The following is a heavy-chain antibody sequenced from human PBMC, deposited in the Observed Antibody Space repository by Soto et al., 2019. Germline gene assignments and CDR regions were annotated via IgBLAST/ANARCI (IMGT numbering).Heavy chain of an antibody. D-gene: IGHD5-12*01. Sequence: QVQLVESGGGVVQPGRSLRLSCAASGFTFSSYGMHWVRQAPGKGLEWVAVIWFDGTNKYYADSVKGRFTISRDNSKNTXYXXMNSLRAEDTAVYYCARDRGCSGYDSPRYYYGMDVWGQGTTVTVSS. CDR3: ARDRGCSGYDSPRYYYGMDV. V-gene: IGHV3-33*01. CDR1: GFTFSSYG. J-gene: IGHJ6*02. CDR2: IWFDGTNK.